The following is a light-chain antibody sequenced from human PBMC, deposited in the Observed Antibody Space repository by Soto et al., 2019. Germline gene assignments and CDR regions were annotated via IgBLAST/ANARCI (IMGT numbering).Light chain of an antibody. V-gene: IGLV2-14*01. CDR1: SSDVGGFEY. CDR2: DVT. J-gene: IGLJ1*01. CDR3: GSITRSSTSV. Sequence: QSVLSQPASVSGSPGQSITISCTGTSSDVGGFEYVSWYQHQPGKAPKLIIYDVTKRPSVVSNRFSGSKSGNTASLTISGIQAEDEGDYYCGSITRSSTSVFGTGTKLTVL.